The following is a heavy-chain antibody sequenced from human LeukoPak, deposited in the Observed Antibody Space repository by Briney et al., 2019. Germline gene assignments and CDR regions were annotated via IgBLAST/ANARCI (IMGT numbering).Heavy chain of an antibody. CDR3: ATEGGAAVAPQYFHY. Sequence: PGGSLRLSCAASGNRFRGYGFHWVRQAPGKGLEWVSVIWYDGSKEYYADSVKGRFTISKDNSKNTVYLQMNSLRVEDTAVYYCATEGGAAVAPQYFHYWGQGTLVTVSS. CDR2: IWYDGSKE. D-gene: IGHD6-19*01. V-gene: IGHV3-33*03. CDR1: GNRFRGYG. J-gene: IGHJ4*02.